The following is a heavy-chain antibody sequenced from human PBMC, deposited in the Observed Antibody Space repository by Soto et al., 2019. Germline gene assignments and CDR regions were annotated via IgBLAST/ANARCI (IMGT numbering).Heavy chain of an antibody. J-gene: IGHJ4*02. CDR2: IYYSGST. CDR3: ARPYYYDSSGYSGPFDY. D-gene: IGHD3-22*01. V-gene: IGHV4-39*01. Sequence: QLQLQESGPGLVKPSETLSLTCTVSGGSISSSSYYWGWIRQPPGKGLEWIGSIYYSGSTYYNPSLKSRVTISVDTSKNQFSLKLSSVTAADTAVYYCARPYYYDSSGYSGPFDYWGQGTLVTVSS. CDR1: GGSISSSSYY.